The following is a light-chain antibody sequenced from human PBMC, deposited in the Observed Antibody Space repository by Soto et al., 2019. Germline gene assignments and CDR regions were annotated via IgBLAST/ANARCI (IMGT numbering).Light chain of an antibody. V-gene: IGKV1-27*01. Sequence: DIQMTQSPSSLSASVGDRVTLTCRASQGIRNYLAWYQQKPGKVPELLIYAASTLQSGVPARFSGSGSGTDFTLTIITLQPEDVATYYCQKYDSAPFTFGPGTKVDIK. CDR3: QKYDSAPFT. CDR2: AAS. J-gene: IGKJ3*01. CDR1: QGIRNY.